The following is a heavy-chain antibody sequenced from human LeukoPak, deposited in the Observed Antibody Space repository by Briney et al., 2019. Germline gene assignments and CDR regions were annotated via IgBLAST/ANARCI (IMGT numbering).Heavy chain of an antibody. V-gene: IGHV3-74*01. CDR1: GFTVSSNY. CDR2: INTDGNNT. CDR3: ARAGHSIGSLFDS. Sequence: PGGSLRLSCAASGFTVSSNYMGWVRQAPGKGLVWVSRINTDGNNTIYADSVKGRFTISRDNAKSTLYLQMNSLRAEDTAVYYCARAGHSIGSLFDSWGQGTLVTVSS. D-gene: IGHD3-10*01. J-gene: IGHJ4*02.